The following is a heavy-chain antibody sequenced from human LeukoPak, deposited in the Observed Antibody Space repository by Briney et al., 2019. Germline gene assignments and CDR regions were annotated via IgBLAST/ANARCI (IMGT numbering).Heavy chain of an antibody. CDR1: GYSISSGYY. Sequence: SETLSLTCAVSGYSISSGYYWGWIRLPPGKGLEWIGYIYYSGSTNYNPSLKSRVTISVDTSKNQFSLKLSSVTAADTAVYYCARTSSPVDYWGQGTLVTVSS. D-gene: IGHD2-2*01. J-gene: IGHJ4*02. V-gene: IGHV4-38-2*01. CDR3: ARTSSPVDY. CDR2: IYYSGST.